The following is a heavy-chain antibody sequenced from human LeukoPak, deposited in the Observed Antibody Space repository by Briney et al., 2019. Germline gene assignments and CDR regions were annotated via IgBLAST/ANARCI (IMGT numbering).Heavy chain of an antibody. J-gene: IGHJ4*02. CDR3: ARVMGRIAARPIDY. CDR2: INPNSGGT. CDR1: GYTFTGYY. Sequence: GSSVKVSCKASGYTFTGYYMHWVRQAPGQGLEWMGWINPNSGGTNYAQKFQGRVTMTRDTSISTAYMELSRLRSDDTAVYYCARVMGRIAARPIDYWGQGTLVTVSS. V-gene: IGHV1-2*02. D-gene: IGHD6-6*01.